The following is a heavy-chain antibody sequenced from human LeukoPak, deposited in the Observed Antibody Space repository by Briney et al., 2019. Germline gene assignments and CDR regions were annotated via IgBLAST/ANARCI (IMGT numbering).Heavy chain of an antibody. J-gene: IGHJ4*02. D-gene: IGHD6-13*01. CDR2: ISGSGGRT. CDR1: GFTFSSYA. Sequence: PGGSLRLSCAASGFTFSSYAMSWVRQAQGKGLEWVSAISGSGGRTYYADSGKGRFTISRDNSKNTLYLQMNSLRAEDTAVYYCAKDRQSIAAAGGDYWGQGTLVTVSS. V-gene: IGHV3-23*01. CDR3: AKDRQSIAAAGGDY.